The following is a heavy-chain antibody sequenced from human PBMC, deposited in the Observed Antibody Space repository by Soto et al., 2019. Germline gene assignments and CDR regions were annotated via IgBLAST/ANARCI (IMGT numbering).Heavy chain of an antibody. Sequence: SVKVSCKASGGTFSSYAISWVRQAPGQGLEWMGGIIPVFGTANYAQKFQGRVTITADESTSTAYMELSSLRSEDTAVYYFARGQLAKMAPFDYWGQGTLVTVSS. CDR3: ARGQLAKMAPFDY. V-gene: IGHV1-69*13. CDR2: IIPVFGTA. D-gene: IGHD6-6*01. CDR1: GGTFSSYA. J-gene: IGHJ4*02.